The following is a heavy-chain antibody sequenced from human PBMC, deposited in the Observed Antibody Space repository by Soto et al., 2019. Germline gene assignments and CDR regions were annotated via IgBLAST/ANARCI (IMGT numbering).Heavy chain of an antibody. D-gene: IGHD6-13*01. J-gene: IGHJ4*02. CDR2: ISGANGHT. CDR1: GYTFTTYG. V-gene: IGHV1-18*01. CDR3: AREVAGAWREYDY. Sequence: QVQVVQSGAEMKKPGSSVKVSCKTSGYTFTTYGIGWVRQAPGQGLEWMGWISGANGHTNYAQNVQGRVTVTTDTSTSTAYMELRNLRSDDTAVYYCAREVAGAWREYDYCGQGTLVTVST.